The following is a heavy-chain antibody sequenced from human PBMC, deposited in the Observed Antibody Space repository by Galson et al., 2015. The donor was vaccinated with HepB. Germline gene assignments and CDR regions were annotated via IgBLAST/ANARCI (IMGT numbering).Heavy chain of an antibody. J-gene: IGHJ6*01. CDR3: ASGVVVPAAMDYYYYYGMDV. Sequence: LSLTCAVSGGSVSSGSYYWSWIRQPPGKGLEWIGYIYYSGSTNYNPSLRSRVTISVDTSKNQFSLRLSSVTAADTAVYYCASGVVVPAAMDYYYYYGMDVWGQGTTVTVSS. CDR2: IYYSGST. CDR1: GGSVSSGSYY. V-gene: IGHV4-61*01. D-gene: IGHD2-2*01.